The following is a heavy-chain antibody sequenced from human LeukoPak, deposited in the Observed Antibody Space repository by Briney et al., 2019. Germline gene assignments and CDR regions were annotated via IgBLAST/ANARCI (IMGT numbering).Heavy chain of an antibody. J-gene: IGHJ3*02. V-gene: IGHV3-33*01. CDR2: IWYDGSNK. D-gene: IGHD2-15*01. Sequence: GRSLRLSCAASGFTFSSYGMHWVRQAPGKGLEWVAVIWYDGSNKYYADSVKGRFTISRDNSKNTLYLQMNSLRAEDTAVYYCASTIGYCSGGSCYSDITAFDIWAKGQWSPSLQ. CDR1: GFTFSSYG. CDR3: ASTIGYCSGGSCYSDITAFDI.